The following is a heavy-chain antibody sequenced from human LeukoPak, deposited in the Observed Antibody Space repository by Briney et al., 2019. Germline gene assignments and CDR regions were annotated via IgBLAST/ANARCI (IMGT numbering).Heavy chain of an antibody. CDR3: AKATETSFWSGYSAS. J-gene: IGHJ4*02. Sequence: GGSLRFSCAASGFSFSNYAMSWVRQAPGKGLEWVSGISGSGGNTYYAASVKGRLTISRDYSKNTLSLQMNSLRAEDTAVYYCAKATETSFWSGYSASWGQGTLVTVSS. V-gene: IGHV3-23*01. D-gene: IGHD3-3*01. CDR2: ISGSGGNT. CDR1: GFSFSNYA.